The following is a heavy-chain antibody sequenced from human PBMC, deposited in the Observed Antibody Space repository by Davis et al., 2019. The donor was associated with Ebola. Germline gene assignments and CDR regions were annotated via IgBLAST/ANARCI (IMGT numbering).Heavy chain of an antibody. CDR3: VIISMT. J-gene: IGHJ4*02. V-gene: IGHV1-46*01. CDR1: GYSFRTKY. Sequence: SVKVSCKASGYSFRTKYMNWVRQAPGHGLKWMGVINPNDGTTTYAQEFQGRVTMTRDTSTSTVYLDIRTLTFEDTAVYYCVIISMTWGQGTLVTVSS. CDR2: INPNDGTT. D-gene: IGHD2-21*02.